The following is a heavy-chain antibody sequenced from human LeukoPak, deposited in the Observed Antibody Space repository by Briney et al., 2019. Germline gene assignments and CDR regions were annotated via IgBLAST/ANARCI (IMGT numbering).Heavy chain of an antibody. CDR2: FDPEDGET. CDR1: GYTFSSHY. J-gene: IGHJ5*02. Sequence: GASVKVSCKASGYTFSSHYMHWVRQAPGKGLEWMGGFDPEDGETIYAQKFQGRVTMTEDTSTDTAYMELSSLRSEDTAVYYCATQIYSSGGNWFDPWGQGTLVTVSS. D-gene: IGHD6-19*01. V-gene: IGHV1-24*01. CDR3: ATQIYSSGGNWFDP.